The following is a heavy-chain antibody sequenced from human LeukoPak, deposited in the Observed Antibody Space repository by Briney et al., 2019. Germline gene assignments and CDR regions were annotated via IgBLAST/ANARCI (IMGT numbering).Heavy chain of an antibody. V-gene: IGHV3-23*01. CDR3: ATVGHYGPGSSRLTWFES. CDR1: GFTFSSYA. J-gene: IGHJ5*01. CDR2: VSGNGYST. Sequence: GGSLRLSCAASGFTFSSYATTRVRQAPGKGLEWVSGVSGNGYSTYYADSVRGRFTVSRDNSKNTLSLRMNSLRADDTAVYYCATVGHYGPGSSRLTWFESWGQGTLVMVSS. D-gene: IGHD3-10*01.